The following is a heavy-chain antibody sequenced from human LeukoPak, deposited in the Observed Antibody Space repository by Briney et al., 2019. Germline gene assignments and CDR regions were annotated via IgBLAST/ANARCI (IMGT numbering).Heavy chain of an antibody. D-gene: IGHD1-14*01. CDR3: ATGPFSAFAI. J-gene: IGHJ3*02. CDR2: IHSDEIST. Sequence: GGSLRLSCAASGFTFSSYWMHWVRQAPGKGLVWVSHIHSDEISTAYADSVKGRFTISRDNTKNTLYLQMNSLRVEDTAVYFCATGPFSAFAIWGQGTTLIVSS. V-gene: IGHV3-74*01. CDR1: GFTFSSYW.